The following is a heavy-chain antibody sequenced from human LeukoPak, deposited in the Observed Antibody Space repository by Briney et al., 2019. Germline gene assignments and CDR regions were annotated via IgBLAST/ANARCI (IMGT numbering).Heavy chain of an antibody. CDR2: INWNGRSI. CDR3: AREYYFYHMDG. Sequence: GGSLRLSCAASRFTFDEYGMSWVRQTAGKGLEWVSGINWNGRSIGYADSVKGRFTVSRDNAKSSLYLQMNSLRAEDTAVYYCAREYYFYHMDGWGEGTTVTVSS. J-gene: IGHJ6*03. CDR1: RFTFDEYG. V-gene: IGHV3-20*04.